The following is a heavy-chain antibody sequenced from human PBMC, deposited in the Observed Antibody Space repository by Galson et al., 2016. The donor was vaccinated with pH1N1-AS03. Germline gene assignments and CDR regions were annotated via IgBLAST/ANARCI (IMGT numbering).Heavy chain of an antibody. CDR1: GYPFTSYW. D-gene: IGHD1-26*01. V-gene: IGHV5-10-1*01. J-gene: IGHJ3*02. CDR3: ATGHYYSGLYRDAFDT. Sequence: QSGAEVKKPGESLRISCKGSGYPFTSYWINWVRQMPRKGLEWIGRIDPSDSYINYSPAFEGRVTISSDKSTTTAYLQWNDLKSADAAVYLCATGHYYSGLYRDAFDTWGQGTRVTVSS. CDR2: IDPSDSYI.